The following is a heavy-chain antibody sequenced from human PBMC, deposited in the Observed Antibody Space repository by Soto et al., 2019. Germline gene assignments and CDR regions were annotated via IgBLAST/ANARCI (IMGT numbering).Heavy chain of an antibody. CDR3: ARIVGSARRIGSNQTPTH. D-gene: IGHD6-19*01. V-gene: IGHV4-39*01. J-gene: IGHJ4*02. Sequence: PSETLSLTCTVSGGSISSSSYYWGWIRQPPGKGLEWIGSIYYSGSTYYNPSLKSRVTISVDTSKNQFSLKLSSVTAADTAVYYCARIVGSARRIGSNQTPTHWGQGTLVTVSS. CDR1: GGSISSSSYY. CDR2: IYYSGST.